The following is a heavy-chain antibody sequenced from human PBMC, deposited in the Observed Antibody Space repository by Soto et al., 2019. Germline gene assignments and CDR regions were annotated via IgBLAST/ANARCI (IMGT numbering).Heavy chain of an antibody. CDR2: ISAYNGNT. D-gene: IGHD1-7*01. CDR3: ARDALTGTTCYYYYCMDV. V-gene: IGHV1-18*01. J-gene: IGHJ6*03. Sequence: ASVKVSCQASGYTFTIYCISWVLQAPGQGLEWMGWISAYNGNTNYAQKLQGRVTMTTDTSTSTAYMELRSLRSDDTAVYYCARDALTGTTCYYYYCMDVWG. CDR1: GYTFTIYC.